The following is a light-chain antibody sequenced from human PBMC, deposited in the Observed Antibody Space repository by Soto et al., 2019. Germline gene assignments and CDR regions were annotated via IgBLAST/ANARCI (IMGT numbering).Light chain of an antibody. CDR2: KAS. Sequence: DIQMTQSPSTLSGSVGDRVTITCRASQTISSWVAWYQQKPGKAPKLRIYKASTLKSGVPSRFSGSGSGTDFTLTISSLQPDDLATYCCKHYNSYSEAFGQGTNVELK. CDR3: KHYNSYSEA. J-gene: IGKJ1*01. V-gene: IGKV1-5*03. CDR1: QTISSW.